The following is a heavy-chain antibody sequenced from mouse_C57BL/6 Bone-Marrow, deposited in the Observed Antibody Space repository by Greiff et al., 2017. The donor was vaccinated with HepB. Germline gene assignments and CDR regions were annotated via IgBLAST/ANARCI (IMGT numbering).Heavy chain of an antibody. CDR1: GYAFSSSW. CDR3: ARDHYGSGNYYAMDY. V-gene: IGHV1-82*01. J-gene: IGHJ4*01. CDR2: IYPGDGDT. Sequence: QVQLQQSGPELVKPGASVKISCKASGYAFSSSWMNWVKQRPGKGLEWIGRIYPGDGDTNYNGKFKGKATLTADKSSSTAYMQRSSLTSADSAVYFCARDHYGSGNYYAMDYWGQGTSVTVSS. D-gene: IGHD1-1*01.